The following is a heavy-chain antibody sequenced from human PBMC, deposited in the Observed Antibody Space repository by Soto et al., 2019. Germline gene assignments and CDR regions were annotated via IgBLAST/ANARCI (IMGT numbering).Heavy chain of an antibody. CDR2: IYYSGST. CDR3: ASTYYGGRIDL. CDR1: GGSISSGGYY. J-gene: IGHJ3*01. V-gene: IGHV4-31*11. Sequence: PSETLSLTCAVSGGSISSGGYYWSWIRQHPGKGREWIGYIYYSGSTYYNPSLKSRVTISVDTSKNQFSLRLSSVTAADTAVYYCASTYYGGRIDLWDQGTMVTVSS. D-gene: IGHD4-17*01.